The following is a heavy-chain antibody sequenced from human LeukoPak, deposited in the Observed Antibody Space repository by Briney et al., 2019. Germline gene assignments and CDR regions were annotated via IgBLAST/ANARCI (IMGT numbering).Heavy chain of an antibody. CDR3: ARDYGGSSPFDY. CDR1: GFTFSIYS. CDR2: ISSNGNYI. J-gene: IGHJ4*02. V-gene: IGHV3-21*01. D-gene: IGHD4-23*01. Sequence: GGSLRLSCAASGFTFSIYSMNWVRQAPGKGLEWVSSISSNGNYIYYADSVKGRFTISRDNAKNSLYLHMNSLRAEDTAVYYCARDYGGSSPFDYWGQGTLVTVSS.